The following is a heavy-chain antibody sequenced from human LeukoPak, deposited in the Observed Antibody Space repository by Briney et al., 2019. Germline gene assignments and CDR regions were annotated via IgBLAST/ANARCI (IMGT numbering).Heavy chain of an antibody. J-gene: IGHJ4*02. CDR2: ISGIGGST. D-gene: IGHD3-22*01. CDR3: GKVQNYYDSSGYQYYFDY. Sequence: QPGASLRLSCAASGFTFSSYAMSWVRQAPGKGLEWVSSISGIGGSTYYADSVKGRFTISRDNTKNTLYLQLNSLRAEDTAVYYCGKVQNYYDSSGYQYYFDYWGQGTLVTVSS. CDR1: GFTFSSYA. V-gene: IGHV3-23*01.